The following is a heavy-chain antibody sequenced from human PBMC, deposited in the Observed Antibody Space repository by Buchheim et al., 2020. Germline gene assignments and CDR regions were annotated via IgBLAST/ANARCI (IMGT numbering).Heavy chain of an antibody. CDR3: TGLWLEENYYYGMDV. Sequence: EVQLVESGGGLVQPGGSLKLSCAASGFTFSGSAMHWVRQASGKGLEWVGRIRSKANSYATAYSASVKGRFTIASDDSKHSAYLQMNSLKTEDTAVYYCTGLWLEENYYYGMDVWGQGTT. D-gene: IGHD6-19*01. CDR2: IRSKANSYAT. J-gene: IGHJ6*02. CDR1: GFTFSGSA. V-gene: IGHV3-73*02.